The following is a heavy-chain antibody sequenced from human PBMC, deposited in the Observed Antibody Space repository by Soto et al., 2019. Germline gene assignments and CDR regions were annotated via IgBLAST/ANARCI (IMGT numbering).Heavy chain of an antibody. CDR2: IKQDGSET. Sequence: ESGGGLVRPGESLRLSCAASGFTFTNFRMSWLRQAPGKGLEWVANIKQDGSETRYVDSVKGRFTISRDNAKNSLFLQMNSLRAEDTAIYSCARSYGTGFLSGYWGQGTLVTVST. D-gene: IGHD3-10*01. CDR1: GFTFTNFR. CDR3: ARSYGTGFLSGY. V-gene: IGHV3-7*01. J-gene: IGHJ4*02.